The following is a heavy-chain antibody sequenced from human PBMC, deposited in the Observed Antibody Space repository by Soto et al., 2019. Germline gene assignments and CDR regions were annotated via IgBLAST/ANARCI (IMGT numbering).Heavy chain of an antibody. CDR2: ITHAGRP. Sequence: SETLSLTCAVYGGSFSGYHWTWLRQPPGRGLDWIGEITHAGRPNYNPSLMSRVTISVDTSKNQFSLDLRSVTAADTAVYYCARIPGSDYSDPHDYWAQGTLVTVSS. CDR1: GGSFSGYH. J-gene: IGHJ4*02. V-gene: IGHV4-34*01. D-gene: IGHD4-17*01. CDR3: ARIPGSDYSDPHDY.